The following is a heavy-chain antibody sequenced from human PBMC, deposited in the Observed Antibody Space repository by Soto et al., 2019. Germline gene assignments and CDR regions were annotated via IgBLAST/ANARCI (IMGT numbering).Heavy chain of an antibody. D-gene: IGHD2-15*01. CDR1: GYTFPNYG. J-gene: IGHJ6*02. CDR3: ARDWGNCTGGSCSSDYYYYYGMDV. V-gene: IGHV1-18*01. CDR2: ISAYNGNT. Sequence: GASVKVSCKASGYTFPNYGISWVRQAPGQGLDWMGWISAYNGNTNYAQKLQGRVTMTTDTSTYTAYMELRSLRSDDTAVYYCARDWGNCTGGSCSSDYYYYYGMDVWGQGTTVTLSS.